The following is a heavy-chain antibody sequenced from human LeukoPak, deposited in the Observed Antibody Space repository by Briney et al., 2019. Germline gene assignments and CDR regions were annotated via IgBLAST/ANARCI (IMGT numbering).Heavy chain of an antibody. J-gene: IGHJ4*02. CDR1: GLSFTTKV. CDR2: ISLDGKNE. D-gene: IGHD6-19*01. CDR3: AAHLGSGWHLDY. V-gene: IGHV3-30*04. Sequence: PGRSLRLSCVASGLSFTTKVMHWVRQAPGEGLEWMSYISLDGKNESYADSVRGRFTISRDNSRNTVYLQMNSLRPEDTAVYYCAAHLGSGWHLDYWGQGIRVTVSP.